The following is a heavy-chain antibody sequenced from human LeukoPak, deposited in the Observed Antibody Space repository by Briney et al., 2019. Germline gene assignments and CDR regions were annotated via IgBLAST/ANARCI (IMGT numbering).Heavy chain of an antibody. CDR3: AKVGYGDYYFDY. D-gene: IGHD4-17*01. CDR2: IWYDGSNK. J-gene: IGHJ4*02. V-gene: IGHV3-33*06. CDR1: GFTFSSYG. Sequence: PGGSLRLSCAASGFTFSSYGMHWVRQAPGKGLEWVAVIWYDGSNKYYADSVKGRFTISRDNSKNTLYLQMNSLRAEDTAVYYCAKVGYGDYYFDYWGQGTPVTVSS.